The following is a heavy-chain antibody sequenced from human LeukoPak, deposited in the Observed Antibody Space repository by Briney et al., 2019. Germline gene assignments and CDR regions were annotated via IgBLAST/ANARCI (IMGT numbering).Heavy chain of an antibody. J-gene: IGHJ4*02. CDR3: ARDQEGFDY. CDR1: GYTFTNNY. Sequence: ASVRVSCTASGYTFTNNYLHWVRQAPGQGLEWMGMVYPRDGSTSYAQNFQGRVTVTRDTSTTTVHMELRGLRSEDTAVYYCARDQEGFDYWGQGTVVTVSS. CDR2: VYPRDGST. V-gene: IGHV1-46*01.